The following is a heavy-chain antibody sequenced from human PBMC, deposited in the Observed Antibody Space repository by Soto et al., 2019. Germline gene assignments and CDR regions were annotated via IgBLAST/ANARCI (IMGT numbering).Heavy chain of an antibody. D-gene: IGHD6-6*01. J-gene: IGHJ4*02. CDR1: GGSISSNNW. Sequence: QVQLQESGPGLVKPAGTLSLTCAVSGGSISSNNWWTWVRQPPGKGLEWIGEIFHSGSINYNPSPKSRVTITIDKSKNQFSLKLSSVTAADTAVYYCARESSSSFPGDYWGQGTLVTVSS. CDR2: IFHSGSI. CDR3: ARESSSSFPGDY. V-gene: IGHV4-4*02.